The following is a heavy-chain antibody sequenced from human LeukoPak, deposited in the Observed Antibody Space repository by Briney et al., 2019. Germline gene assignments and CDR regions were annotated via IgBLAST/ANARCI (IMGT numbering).Heavy chain of an antibody. D-gene: IGHD4-17*01. CDR2: ISGSGGST. CDR3: AKGHDYGDLIIDY. V-gene: IGHV3-23*01. CDR1: GFTFSSYA. J-gene: IGHJ4*02. Sequence: GGALRLSCAASGFTFSSYAMSWVRQAPGKGLEWVSAISGSGGSTYYADSVKGRFTISRDNSKNTLYLQMNSLRAEDTAVYYCAKGHDYGDLIIDYWGQGTLVTVSS.